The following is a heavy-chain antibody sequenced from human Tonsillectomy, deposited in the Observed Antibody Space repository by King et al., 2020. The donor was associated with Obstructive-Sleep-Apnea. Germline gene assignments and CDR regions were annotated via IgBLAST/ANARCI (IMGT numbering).Heavy chain of an antibody. CDR2: ISPNSGAT. V-gene: IGHV1-2*02. CDR3: ARDMSAYDSTSPAY. D-gene: IGHD3-10*01. Sequence: QLVQSGVEVKKPGASVKVSCKASGYTFTANYIHWVRQAPGQGLEWMRWISPNSGATKYAQKFQDRVTMTRDTSISTTYMDLSRLRSDDTAIYYCARDMSAYDSTSPAYWGQGTLVTVSS. CDR1: GYTFTANY. J-gene: IGHJ4*02.